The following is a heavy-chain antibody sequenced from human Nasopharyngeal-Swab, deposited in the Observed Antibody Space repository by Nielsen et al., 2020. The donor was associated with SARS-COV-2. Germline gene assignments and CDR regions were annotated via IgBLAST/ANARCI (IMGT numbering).Heavy chain of an antibody. CDR3: ARADTAMGDYYYYGMDV. CDR1: GFTVSSNY. Sequence: GESLKISCVASGFTVSSNYMSWVRQAPGKGLEWVSVIYSGGSTYYADSVKGRFTISRDNSKNTLYLQMNSLRAEDTAVYYCARADTAMGDYYYYGMDVWGQGTTVTVSS. V-gene: IGHV3-53*01. CDR2: IYSGGST. J-gene: IGHJ6*02. D-gene: IGHD5-18*01.